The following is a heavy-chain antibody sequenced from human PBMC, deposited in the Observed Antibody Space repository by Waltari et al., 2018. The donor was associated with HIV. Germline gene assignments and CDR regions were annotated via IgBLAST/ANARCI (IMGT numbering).Heavy chain of an antibody. J-gene: IGHJ4*02. Sequence: SCAASGFTFSTYVMHWVRQAPGKGLEWVADISPDGSDKYHADSVKGRFTISRDNSKNTLYLQMNSLRAEDTAVYFCAREYYFDSSGYNSGFDYWGQGTLVTVSS. CDR3: AREYYFDSSGYNSGFDY. CDR1: GFTFSTYV. D-gene: IGHD3-22*01. CDR2: ISPDGSDK. V-gene: IGHV3-30*01.